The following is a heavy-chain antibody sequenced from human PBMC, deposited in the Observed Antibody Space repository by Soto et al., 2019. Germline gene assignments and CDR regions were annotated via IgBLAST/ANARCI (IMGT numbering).Heavy chain of an antibody. CDR1: GFTFSTYT. CDR2: ITGPSTTI. CDR3: ARSREPGVRYGLDV. D-gene: IGHD1-26*01. V-gene: IGHV3-48*02. Sequence: GGSLRLSCAGSGFTFSTYTMNWVRQAPGKGLEWLAYITGPSTTISYRDDVKGRFTISRDNAKRSLFLQLDRLRDDDTAVYYCARSREPGVRYGLDVWGPGTTVTVSS. J-gene: IGHJ6*02.